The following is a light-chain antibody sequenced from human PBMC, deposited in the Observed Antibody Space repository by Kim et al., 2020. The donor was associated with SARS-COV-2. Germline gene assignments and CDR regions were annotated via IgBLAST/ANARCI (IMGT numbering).Light chain of an antibody. J-gene: IGLJ1*01. CDR2: RDT. V-gene: IGLV3-9*01. CDR1: NIGSKN. Sequence: SYELTQPLSVSVALGQTARITCGGNNIGSKNVQWYQQKPGQAPVLVIYRDTNRPSGIPERFSGSNSGNTATLTISRAQPGDEADYYCQVWDSSTVFGTGTKVTVL. CDR3: QVWDSSTV.